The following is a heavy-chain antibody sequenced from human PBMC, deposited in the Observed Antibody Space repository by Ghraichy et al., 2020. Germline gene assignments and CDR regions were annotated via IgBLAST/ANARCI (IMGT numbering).Heavy chain of an antibody. D-gene: IGHD3-10*01. Sequence: SETLSLTCTVSGGSISGYYWSWIRQPPGKGLEWIGYIYYSGSTNHNPSLKSRVTISVDTSKNQFSLKLSSVTAADTAVYYCATGITMVRGVHLDYWGQGTLVTVSS. J-gene: IGHJ4*02. CDR1: GGSISGYY. CDR2: IYYSGST. CDR3: ATGITMVRGVHLDY. V-gene: IGHV4-59*08.